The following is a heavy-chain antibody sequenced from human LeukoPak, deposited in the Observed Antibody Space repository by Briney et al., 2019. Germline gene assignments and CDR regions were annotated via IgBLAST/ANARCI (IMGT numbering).Heavy chain of an antibody. D-gene: IGHD2/OR15-2a*01. Sequence: GGSLRLSCSASGFTFSSYEMNWVRQAPGKGLEWISYIIGSGDNIYYADSVKGRFTISRDNAKNSLFLQMNSLTADDTAVYCCARERTTIVSGTTIGAYWGQGTLVTVSS. V-gene: IGHV3-48*03. CDR3: ARERTTIVSGTTIGAY. CDR2: IIGSGDNI. CDR1: GFTFSSYE. J-gene: IGHJ4*02.